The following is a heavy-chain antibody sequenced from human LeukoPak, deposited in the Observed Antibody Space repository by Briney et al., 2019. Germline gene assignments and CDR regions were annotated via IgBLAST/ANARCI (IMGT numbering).Heavy chain of an antibody. V-gene: IGHV3-23*01. J-gene: IGHJ4*02. CDR3: AKDGPYCGGDCYYFDY. CDR1: GFTFSSYS. Sequence: PGGSLRLSCAASGFTFSSYSMNWVRQAPGKGLDWVSGISGSGGSTYYADSVKGRVTISRDNSKNTLYLQMNSLRAEDTAVYYCAKDGPYCGGDCYYFDYWGQGTLVTVSS. CDR2: ISGSGGST. D-gene: IGHD2-21*01.